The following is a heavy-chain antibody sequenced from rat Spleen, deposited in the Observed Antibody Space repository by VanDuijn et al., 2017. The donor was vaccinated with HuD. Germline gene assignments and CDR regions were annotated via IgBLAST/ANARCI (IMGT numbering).Heavy chain of an antibody. CDR1: GFSLTSYG. Sequence: QVQMKETGPGLVQTTQTLSVTCTVSGFSLTSYGVHWVRQAPGKGLEWMGVIWGDGNTNYNSALKSRLSISRNISKSQVFLTMNSLQTDDTAIYFCSCDGYYWGQGVMVTVSS. CDR2: IWGDGNT. V-gene: IGHV2-77*01. CDR3: SCDGYY. D-gene: IGHD1-12*03. J-gene: IGHJ2*01.